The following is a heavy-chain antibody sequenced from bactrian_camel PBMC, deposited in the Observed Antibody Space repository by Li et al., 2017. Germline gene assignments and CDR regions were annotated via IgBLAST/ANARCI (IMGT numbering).Heavy chain of an antibody. D-gene: IGHD1*01. CDR2: IFSDGVTI. Sequence: VQLVESGGGLVQPGGSLRLSCASAASGFIFSSNDRSWVRQAPGRGLEWVSKIFSDGVTILYSDSVKGRFTISKDNAKNTLYLQMNSLKPEDTAMYYCTAGRPFVVCSNDALLGAYWGQGTQVTVS. V-gene: IGHV3S40*01. CDR3: TAGRPFVVCSNDALLGAY. CDR1: GFIFSSND. J-gene: IGHJ4*01.